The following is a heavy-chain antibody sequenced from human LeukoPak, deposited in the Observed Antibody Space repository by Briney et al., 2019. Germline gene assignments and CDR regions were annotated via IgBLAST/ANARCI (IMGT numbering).Heavy chain of an antibody. CDR1: GGSISSGGYY. V-gene: IGHV4-31*03. CDR2: IYYSGST. Sequence: SQTLSLTCTVSGGSISSGGYYWSWIRQHPGKGLEWIGYIYYSGSTYYNPSLKSRVTISVDTSKNQFSLKLSSVTAADTAVYYCARGGYCSGGSCYWFDPWGQGTLATVSS. J-gene: IGHJ5*02. CDR3: ARGGYCSGGSCYWFDP. D-gene: IGHD2-15*01.